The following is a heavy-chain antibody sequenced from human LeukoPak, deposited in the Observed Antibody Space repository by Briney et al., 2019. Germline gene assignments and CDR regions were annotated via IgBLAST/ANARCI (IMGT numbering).Heavy chain of an antibody. D-gene: IGHD3-10*01. J-gene: IGHJ3*02. CDR2: IYHSGST. Sequence: PSETLSLTCTVSGYSISSGYYWGWIRQPPGKGLEWIGSIYHSGSTHFNPSLKSRVTISVDTSRNQFSLKLNSVTAADTAVYYCAKSNGYGLVDIWGQGTVVTVSS. V-gene: IGHV4-38-2*02. CDR1: GYSISSGYY. CDR3: AKSNGYGLVDI.